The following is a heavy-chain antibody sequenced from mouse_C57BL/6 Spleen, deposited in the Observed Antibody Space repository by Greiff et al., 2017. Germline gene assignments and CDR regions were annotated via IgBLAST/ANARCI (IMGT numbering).Heavy chain of an antibody. V-gene: IGHV5-17*01. CDR3: ARTPYYAMDY. J-gene: IGHJ4*01. CDR2: ISSGSSTI. Sequence: EVKLVESGGGLVKPGGSLKLSCAASGFTFSDYGMHWVRQAPEKGLEWVAYISSGSSTIYYADTVKGRFTISRDNAKNTLFLQMTSLRSEDTAMYYCARTPYYAMDYWGQGTSVTVSS. CDR1: GFTFSDYG.